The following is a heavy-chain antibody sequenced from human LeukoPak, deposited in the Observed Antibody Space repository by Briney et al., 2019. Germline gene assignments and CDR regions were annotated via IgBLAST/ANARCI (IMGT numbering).Heavy chain of an antibody. CDR2: VSPGGYT. CDR1: GVSVNDYY. D-gene: IGHD2-21*01. J-gene: IGHJ5*02. Sequence: PSETLSLTCAVSGVSVNDYYWSWTRQSPEKGLEWIGEVSPGGYTTYNPSLKSRVIISEDTSENHLSLNVRSVTAADTALYYCARIRCGRGQDRCYNHWAQGSLVTVSS. V-gene: IGHV4-34*01. CDR3: ARIRCGRGQDRCYNH.